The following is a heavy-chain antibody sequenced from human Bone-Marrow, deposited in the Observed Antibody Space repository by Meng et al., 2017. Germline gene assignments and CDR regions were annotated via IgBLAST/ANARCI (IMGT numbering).Heavy chain of an antibody. Sequence: ASVKVSCKASGYTFTGYYMHWVRQAPGQGLEWMGRINPNSGGTNYAQKFQGRVTMTRDTSISTAYMELSRLRSDDTAVYYCARGTRITIFGVVISLFPWFDPWGQGTLVTVSS. J-gene: IGHJ5*02. D-gene: IGHD3-3*01. CDR3: ARGTRITIFGVVISLFPWFDP. CDR2: INPNSGGT. V-gene: IGHV1-2*06. CDR1: GYTFTGYY.